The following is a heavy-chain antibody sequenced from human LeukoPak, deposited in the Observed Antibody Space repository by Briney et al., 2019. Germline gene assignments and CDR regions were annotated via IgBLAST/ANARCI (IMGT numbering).Heavy chain of an antibody. J-gene: IGHJ5*02. CDR3: ARATYSGSYFGL. V-gene: IGHV3-48*03. CDR1: GFTFNTYE. D-gene: IGHD1-26*01. Sequence: GGSLRLACAASGFTFNTYEMNWVRQAPGKGLEWVSYISSSGGTNFYADSVKGRFTISRDNAKNSLYLQINNLRAEDTAIYYCARATYSGSYFGLWGQGTLVTVSS. CDR2: ISSSGGTN.